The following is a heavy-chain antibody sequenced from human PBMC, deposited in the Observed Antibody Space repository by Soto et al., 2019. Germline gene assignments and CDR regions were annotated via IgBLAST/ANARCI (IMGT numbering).Heavy chain of an antibody. V-gene: IGHV4-34*01. CDR1: GGSFSGYY. CDR2: IDHSGYT. Sequence: QVQLQQWGAGLLKPSETLSLTCAVYGGSFSGYYWNWIRQPPGKGLEWIGEIDHSGYTNYNPSLKSRVTISVDTSKNQFSLRLTYVTAADTAVYYCARVRDWFDTWGQGTLVTVSS. CDR3: ARVRDWFDT. D-gene: IGHD3-3*01. J-gene: IGHJ5*02.